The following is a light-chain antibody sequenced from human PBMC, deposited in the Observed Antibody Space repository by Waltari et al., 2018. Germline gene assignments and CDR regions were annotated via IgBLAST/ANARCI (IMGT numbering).Light chain of an antibody. CDR1: QSVDSH. J-gene: IGKJ3*01. Sequence: EIVMTQSPATLSVSPGERATLSCRASQSVDSHLAWYQQKPGQAPRLLIYGAFTRATDIPARFSAGWSGTEFTLTISSLQSEDFAVYYCQQYTNWPLTFGLGTKVDIK. CDR3: QQYTNWPLT. CDR2: GAF. V-gene: IGKV3-15*01.